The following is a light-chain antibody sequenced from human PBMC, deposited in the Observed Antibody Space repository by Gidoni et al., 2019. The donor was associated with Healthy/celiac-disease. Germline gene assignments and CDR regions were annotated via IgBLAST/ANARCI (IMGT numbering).Light chain of an antibody. CDR2: AAS. CDR1: KCISCY. Sequence: IQLTQSPSSLSASVGDRVTITCRHSKCISCYLAWYQQTPGKAPKLFVDAASTLQGGVPSRFSGSGSETDFTITSRRQQDEEVANYYRQQLNSQHTFGQGTRLEIK. J-gene: IGKJ5*01. CDR3: QQLNSQHT. V-gene: IGKV1-9*01.